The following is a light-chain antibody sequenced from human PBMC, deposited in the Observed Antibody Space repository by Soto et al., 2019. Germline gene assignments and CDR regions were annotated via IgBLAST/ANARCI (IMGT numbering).Light chain of an antibody. J-gene: IGKJ4*01. V-gene: IGKV3-11*02. Sequence: EIVLTQSPATLSLSPGERATLSCRASQSVTSYLAWYQQKPGQPPRLLIYDVSTRATGIPARFSASGSGRDFTLTISSLEPEDSAVYFCQQHINWPLTFGGGTKVEIK. CDR2: DVS. CDR1: QSVTSY. CDR3: QQHINWPLT.